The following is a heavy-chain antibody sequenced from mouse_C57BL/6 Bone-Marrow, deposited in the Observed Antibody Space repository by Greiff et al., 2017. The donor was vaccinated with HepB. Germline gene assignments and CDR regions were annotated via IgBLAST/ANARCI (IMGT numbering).Heavy chain of an antibody. Sequence: VKLQESGAELVKPGASVKISCKASGYTFTDYYINWVKQRPGQGLEWIGKIGPGSGSTYYNEKFKGKATLTADKSSSTAYMQLSSLTSEDSAVYFCARHLYYYGSSYWYFDVWGTGTTVTVSS. D-gene: IGHD1-1*01. CDR2: IGPGSGST. CDR1: GYTFTDYY. J-gene: IGHJ1*03. V-gene: IGHV1-77*01. CDR3: ARHLYYYGSSYWYFDV.